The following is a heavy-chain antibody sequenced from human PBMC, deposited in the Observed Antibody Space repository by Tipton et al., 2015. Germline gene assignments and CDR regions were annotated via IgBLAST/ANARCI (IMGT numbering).Heavy chain of an antibody. D-gene: IGHD2-15*01. CDR1: GGSISHYY. Sequence: TLSLTCTVSGGSISHYYWSWIRQPPGKGLEWIGHIYDSGITNHNPSLKSRVTISIDTSKNLFPLKLSSVTAADMAVYYCARGGNNWFDPWGRGTLVTVPS. CDR3: ARGGNNWFDP. CDR2: IYDSGIT. J-gene: IGHJ5*02. V-gene: IGHV4-59*07.